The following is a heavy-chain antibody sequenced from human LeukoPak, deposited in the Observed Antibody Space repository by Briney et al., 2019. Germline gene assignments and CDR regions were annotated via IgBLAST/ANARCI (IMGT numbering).Heavy chain of an antibody. CDR1: GLTFSSYS. CDR3: ARGAMVRGVTHDY. D-gene: IGHD3-10*01. Sequence: GGSLRLSCAASGLTFSSYSMNWVRQAPGKGLEWVTSISSSSSYIYYADSVKGRFTISRDNAKNSLYLQMNSLRAEDTAVYYVARGAMVRGVTHDYWGQGTLVTVSS. J-gene: IGHJ4*02. CDR2: ISSSSSYI. V-gene: IGHV3-21*01.